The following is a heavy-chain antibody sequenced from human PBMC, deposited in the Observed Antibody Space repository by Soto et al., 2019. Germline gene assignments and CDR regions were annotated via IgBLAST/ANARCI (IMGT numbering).Heavy chain of an antibody. CDR3: ARGGSSDWQVAFDF. Sequence: SETLSLTCDVYGGSFGGYFWNWIRQSPGKGLEWIGKVNHNGRNNYNPSLKSRVTISLDMSKKQISLKLTSVTAADTAVYYCARGGSSDWQVAFDFWGQGTMVTVS. CDR1: GGSFGGYF. CDR2: VNHNGRN. J-gene: IGHJ3*01. V-gene: IGHV4-34*01. D-gene: IGHD6-19*01.